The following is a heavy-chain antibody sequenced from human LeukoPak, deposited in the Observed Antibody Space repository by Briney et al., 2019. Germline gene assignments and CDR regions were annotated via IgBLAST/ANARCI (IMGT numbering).Heavy chain of an antibody. CDR3: ARESHSHIVVPAARGEDYGMDV. D-gene: IGHD2-2*01. J-gene: IGHJ6*02. Sequence: SETLSLTCAVSGGSISSSNWWSWVRQPPGKGLEWIGEIYHSGSTNYNPSLKSRVTISVDKSKNQFSLKLSSVTAADTAVYYCARESHSHIVVPAARGEDYGMDVWGQGTTVTVSS. CDR2: IYHSGST. V-gene: IGHV4-4*02. CDR1: GGSISSSNW.